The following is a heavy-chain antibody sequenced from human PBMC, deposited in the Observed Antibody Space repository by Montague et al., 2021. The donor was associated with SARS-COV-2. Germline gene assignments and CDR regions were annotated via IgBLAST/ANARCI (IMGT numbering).Heavy chain of an antibody. CDR1: GGSISSYF. Sequence: SETLSLTCTVSGGSISSYFWSWIRHPPGKGLEWIGTIYYSGTTNXXPSLKSRVTISVDTSKNQFSLKLSSVTAADTAVYYCAGVVRYYDFWSGYTEYYYYGMDVWGQGTTVTVSS. V-gene: IGHV4-59*01. J-gene: IGHJ6*02. CDR3: AGVVRYYDFWSGYTEYYYYGMDV. CDR2: IYYSGTT. D-gene: IGHD3-3*01.